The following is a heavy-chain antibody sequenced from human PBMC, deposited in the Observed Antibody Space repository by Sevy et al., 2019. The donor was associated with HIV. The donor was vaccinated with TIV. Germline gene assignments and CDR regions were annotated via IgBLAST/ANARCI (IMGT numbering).Heavy chain of an antibody. CDR1: GLTVSDNY. V-gene: IGHV3-66*01. Sequence: GGSLRLSCAASGLTVSDNYINWVRQAPGKGLELVSVIYADGRTYYADSVKGRFTISRDNSKNTLYLQMNSLRPEDTAVYYCARDRYYDASGYYYYYYGMDVWGQGTTVTDSS. CDR2: IYADGRT. D-gene: IGHD3-22*01. CDR3: ARDRYYDASGYYYYYYGMDV. J-gene: IGHJ6*02.